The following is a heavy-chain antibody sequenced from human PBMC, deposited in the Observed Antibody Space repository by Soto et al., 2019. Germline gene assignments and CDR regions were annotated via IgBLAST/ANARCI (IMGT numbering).Heavy chain of an antibody. CDR2: ISGGGGTT. J-gene: IGHJ4*02. D-gene: IGHD1-26*01. CDR3: ARDPMSGSQKLYFDY. Sequence: EVQLVESGEGLVQPGGSLRLSCAASGFSFSSYSMNWVRQAPGKGLEWVSYISGGGGTTYYADSVKGRFTISRDNAKKSLYLQLSSLRDVDTAVYYCARDPMSGSQKLYFDYWGQGTLVTVSS. V-gene: IGHV3-48*02. CDR1: GFSFSSYS.